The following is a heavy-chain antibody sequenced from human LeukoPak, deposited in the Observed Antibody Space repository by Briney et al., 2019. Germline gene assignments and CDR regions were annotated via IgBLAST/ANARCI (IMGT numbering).Heavy chain of an antibody. V-gene: IGHV1-18*01. D-gene: IGHD2-21*02. CDR3: ARSGLYCGGDCFPSQH. CDR2: ISAYNGNT. Sequence: ASVKVSCKASGYTFTSYGISWVRQAPGQGLEWMGWISAYNGNTNYAQKLQGRVTMTTDTSTSTAYMELRSLRSDDTAVYYCARSGLYCGGDCFPSQHWGQGTLVTVSS. CDR1: GYTFTSYG. J-gene: IGHJ1*01.